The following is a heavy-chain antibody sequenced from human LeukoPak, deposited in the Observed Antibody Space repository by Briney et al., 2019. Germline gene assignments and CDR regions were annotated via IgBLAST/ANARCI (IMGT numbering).Heavy chain of an antibody. V-gene: IGHV3-9*01. J-gene: IGHJ4*02. Sequence: GRSLRLSCAASGFTFDDYAMHWVRQAPGKGLEWVSGISWNSGSIGYADSVKGRFTISRDNAKNSLYLQMNSLRAEGTALYYCAKDPVYLASMWGGYYFDYWGQGTLVTVSS. D-gene: IGHD3-10*01. CDR2: ISWNSGSI. CDR3: AKDPVYLASMWGGYYFDY. CDR1: GFTFDDYA.